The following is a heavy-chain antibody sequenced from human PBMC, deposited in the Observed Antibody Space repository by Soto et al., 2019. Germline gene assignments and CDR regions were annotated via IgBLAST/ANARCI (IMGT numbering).Heavy chain of an antibody. CDR2: INPSGGST. CDR1: GYTFTSYY. V-gene: IGHV1-46*01. Sequence: ASVKVYCKASGYTFTSYYMHWVRQAPGQGLEWMGIINPSGGSTSYAQKFQGRVTMTRDTSTSTVYMERSSLRSEDTAVYYCARGTIVVMVAATLPNLSWFDPWGQGTLVTVSS. CDR3: ARGTIVVMVAATLPNLSWFDP. D-gene: IGHD2-15*01. J-gene: IGHJ5*02.